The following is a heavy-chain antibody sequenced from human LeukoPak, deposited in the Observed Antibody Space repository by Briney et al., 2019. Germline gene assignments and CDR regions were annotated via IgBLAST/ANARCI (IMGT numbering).Heavy chain of an antibody. D-gene: IGHD1-7*01. Sequence: ASVKVSCKASGYTFTSYYMHWVRQAPGQGLEWMGIINPSGGSTSYAQKFQGRVTMTRDTSTSTVYMELRSLRSDDTAVYYCARVGTGTTPRYYYYMDVWGKGTTVTVSS. CDR2: INPSGGST. J-gene: IGHJ6*03. CDR3: ARVGTGTTPRYYYYMDV. V-gene: IGHV1-46*01. CDR1: GYTFTSYY.